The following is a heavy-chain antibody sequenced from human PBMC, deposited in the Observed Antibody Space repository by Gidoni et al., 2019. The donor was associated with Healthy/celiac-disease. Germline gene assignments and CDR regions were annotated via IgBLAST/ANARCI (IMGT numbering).Heavy chain of an antibody. J-gene: IGHJ5*02. CDR3: APRVSGYQDNWFDP. Sequence: QITLKESVPTLVKPTQTLTLTCTFSGFSLSTSGVGVGCIRQPPGKALEWLALIYWDDDKRSSPSLKSRLTITKDTSKNQVVLTMTNMDPVDTATYYGAPRVSGYQDNWFDPWGQGTLVTVSS. CDR1: GFSLSTSGVG. CDR2: IYWDDDK. D-gene: IGHD3-3*01. V-gene: IGHV2-5*02.